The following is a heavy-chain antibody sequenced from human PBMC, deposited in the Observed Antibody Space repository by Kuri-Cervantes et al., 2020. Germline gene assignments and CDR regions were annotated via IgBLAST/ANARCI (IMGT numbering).Heavy chain of an antibody. J-gene: IGHJ3*02. Sequence: GGSLRLSCAASGFTFSSYSMNWVRQAPGKGLEWVSSISSSSSYIYYADSVKGRFTLSRDNAKSSLYLQMNSLRAEDTAVYYCARDGGDPTLTDHDAFDIWGRGTMVTVSS. CDR3: ARDGGDPTLTDHDAFDI. CDR1: GFTFSSYS. D-gene: IGHD4-17*01. CDR2: ISSSSSYI. V-gene: IGHV3-21*01.